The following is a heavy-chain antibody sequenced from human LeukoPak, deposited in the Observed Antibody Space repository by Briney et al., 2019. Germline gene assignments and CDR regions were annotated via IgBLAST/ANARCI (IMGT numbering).Heavy chain of an antibody. CDR1: GGSISSSSYY. CDR3: ARTSSSRIWCFDL. V-gene: IGHV4-39*01. CDR2: IYYSGST. Sequence: SETLSLTCTVSGGSISSSSYYWGWIRQPPGQGLEWIGSIYYSGSTYYNPSLKSRVTISVDTSKNQFSLKLSSVTAADTAVYYCARTSSSRIWCFDLWGRGTLVTVSS. D-gene: IGHD6-13*01. J-gene: IGHJ2*01.